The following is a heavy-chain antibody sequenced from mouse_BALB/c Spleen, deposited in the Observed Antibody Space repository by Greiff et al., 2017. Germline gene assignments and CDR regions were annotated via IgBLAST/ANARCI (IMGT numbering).Heavy chain of an antibody. CDR1: GYTFTSYW. Sequence: LQQSGSELVRPGASVKLSCKASGYTFTSYWMHWVKQRHGQGLEWIGNIYPGSGSTNYDEKFKSKGTLTVDTSSSTAYMHLSSLTSEDSAVYYCTRSARATYYYAMDYWGQGTSVTVSS. V-gene: IGHV1S22*01. J-gene: IGHJ4*01. D-gene: IGHD3-1*01. CDR2: IYPGSGST. CDR3: TRSARATYYYAMDY.